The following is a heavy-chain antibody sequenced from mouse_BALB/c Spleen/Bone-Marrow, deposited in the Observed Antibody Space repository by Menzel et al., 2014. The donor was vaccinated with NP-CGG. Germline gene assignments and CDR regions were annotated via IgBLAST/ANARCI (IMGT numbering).Heavy chain of an antibody. CDR2: INPYYGST. V-gene: IGHV1S135*01. CDR1: GYSFTGYN. J-gene: IGHJ4*01. CDR3: ARSVGINFAKDF. D-gene: IGHD1-1*02. Sequence: VQLKESGPELEKPGASVKISCKTSGYSFTGYNMNWVTQRNGKSLEWIGNINPYYGSTGYNQRFKGKATLTVDKSSSTAFMQLKGLTSEDSAVYYCARSVGINFAKDFWGQGTSVTVTS.